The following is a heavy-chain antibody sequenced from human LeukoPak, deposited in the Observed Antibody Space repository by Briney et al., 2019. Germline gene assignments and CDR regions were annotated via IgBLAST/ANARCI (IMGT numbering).Heavy chain of an antibody. CDR1: GFTFSNYW. CDR3: ARDPGTAVGQALDY. CDR2: INSDESTT. V-gene: IGHV3-74*01. J-gene: IGHJ4*02. Sequence: GGSLRLSCAASGFTFSNYWMHWVRQSPGKGLVWVPRINSDESTTTYADSAKGRFTISRDNAKNTLYLQMNSLRAEDTAVYYCARDPGTAVGQALDYWGQGTLVTVSS. D-gene: IGHD5-18*01.